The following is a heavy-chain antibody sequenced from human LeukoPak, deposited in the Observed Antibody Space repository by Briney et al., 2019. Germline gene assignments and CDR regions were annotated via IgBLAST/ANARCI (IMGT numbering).Heavy chain of an antibody. CDR1: GGSISSGGYY. Sequence: TLCLTCTVSGGSISSGGYYWSWVRQHPGKGLEWIGYIYYSGSTYHNPSLKSRVTISVDTSKNQFSLKLSSVTAADTAVYYCASESVVTHYFDYWGQGTLVTGSS. J-gene: IGHJ4*02. D-gene: IGHD3-22*01. CDR2: IYYSGST. V-gene: IGHV4-31*03. CDR3: ASESVVTHYFDY.